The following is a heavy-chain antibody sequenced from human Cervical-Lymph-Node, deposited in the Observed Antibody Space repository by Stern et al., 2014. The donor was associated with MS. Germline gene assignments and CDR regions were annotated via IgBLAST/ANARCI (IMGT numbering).Heavy chain of an antibody. Sequence: QITLKESGPALVKPTQTLTLTCSFSGFSFITSGTRVSWIRPPPGRALEWLARIDWNDKTFYNSSQLTRLSISKDTSKNQVVLTMTNVDPVDTATYYCARMMGSGYRHYFDSWGQGIPVTVSS. J-gene: IGHJ4*02. CDR2: IDWNDKT. V-gene: IGHV2-70*04. D-gene: IGHD3-3*01. CDR3: ARMMGSGYRHYFDS. CDR1: GFSFITSGTR.